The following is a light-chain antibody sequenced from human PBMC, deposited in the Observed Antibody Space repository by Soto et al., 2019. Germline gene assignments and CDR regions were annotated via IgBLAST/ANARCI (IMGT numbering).Light chain of an antibody. CDR2: EVN. J-gene: IGLJ1*01. CDR1: SSDVGNYNF. CDR3: CSYAGSATYV. V-gene: IGLV2-23*02. Sequence: QSALTQPASVSGSPGQSITISCTGTSSDVGNYNFVSWYQQHPGKAPKLMIYEVNKRPSGVPDRFSGSKSGTSASLTISGLQAEDEADYFCCSYAGSATYVFGTGTKLTVL.